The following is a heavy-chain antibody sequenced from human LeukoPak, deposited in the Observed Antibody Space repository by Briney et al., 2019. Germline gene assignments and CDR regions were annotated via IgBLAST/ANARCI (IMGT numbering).Heavy chain of an antibody. V-gene: IGHV3-48*01. CDR2: MRSKDNSI. J-gene: IGHJ4*02. Sequence: GGSLRLSCAASGFSFNTYSMNWVRQAPGKGLEWISYMRSKDNSIYYADSVRGRFTISSDNAKNSLYPQMNSLRAEDTAVYYCARDVHFSFDCWGQGTLVTVSS. CDR3: ARDVHFSFDC. CDR1: GFSFNTYS.